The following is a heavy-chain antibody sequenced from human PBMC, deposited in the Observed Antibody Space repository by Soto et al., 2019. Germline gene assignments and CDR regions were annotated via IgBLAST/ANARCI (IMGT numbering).Heavy chain of an antibody. CDR1: GYTFTSYA. J-gene: IGHJ4*02. CDR3: ARRSGYYYVDY. V-gene: IGHV1-3*01. D-gene: IGHD3-3*01. Sequence: QVQLVQSGAEVKKPGASVKVSCKASGYTFTSYAMHWVRQAPGQRLEWMGWINAGNGNTKYSQKFQGRVTITRDTSASTAYMERTSLRSEYTAVYYCARRSGYYYVDYWGQGTLVTVSS. CDR2: INAGNGNT.